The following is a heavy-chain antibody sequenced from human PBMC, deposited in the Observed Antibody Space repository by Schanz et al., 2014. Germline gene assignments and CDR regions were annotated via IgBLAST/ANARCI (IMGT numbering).Heavy chain of an antibody. CDR1: GYTFSGYY. Sequence: QVQLVQSGAEVKKPGASLKVSCKASGYTFSGYYMHWIRQAPGQGLEWMGWIGGSDGNTNFAQKFQGRVTMTTDTSTSTVYMELRSLRSDDTAVYYCARDRDQWDGNFCDFWGQGTLVTVSS. V-gene: IGHV1-18*04. D-gene: IGHD1-26*01. CDR3: ARDRDQWDGNFCDF. J-gene: IGHJ4*02. CDR2: IGGSDGNT.